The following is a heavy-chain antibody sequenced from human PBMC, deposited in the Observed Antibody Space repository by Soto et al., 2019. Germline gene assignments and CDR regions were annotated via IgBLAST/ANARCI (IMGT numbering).Heavy chain of an antibody. CDR2: IIPILGIA. V-gene: IGHV1-69*02. D-gene: IGHD6-13*01. J-gene: IGHJ6*02. Sequence: QVQLVQSGAEVKKPGSSVKVSCKASGGTFISYPSSWVRQAPGQGLEWMGRIIPILGIANYAQKFQGIVTTTADKSTTPDYMEMSSMGSEDTAVYYSARGIAAAGHYYYYYYGMDVWGQGTTVTVSS. CDR3: ARGIAAAGHYYYYYYGMDV. CDR1: GGTFISYP.